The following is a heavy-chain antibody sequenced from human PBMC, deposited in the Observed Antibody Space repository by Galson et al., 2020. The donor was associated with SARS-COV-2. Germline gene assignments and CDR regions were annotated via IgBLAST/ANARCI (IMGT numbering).Heavy chain of an antibody. J-gene: IGHJ4*02. CDR1: GYTFTSYA. V-gene: IGHV1-3*01. CDR3: ARDLVGATFPFDY. CDR2: INAGNGNT. Sequence: ASVKVSCKASGYTFTSYAMHWVRQAPGQRLEWMGWINAGNGNTKYSPKFQGRVTITRDTSASTAYMELSSLRSEDTAVYYCARDLVGATFPFDYWAREPWSPSPQ. D-gene: IGHD1-26*01.